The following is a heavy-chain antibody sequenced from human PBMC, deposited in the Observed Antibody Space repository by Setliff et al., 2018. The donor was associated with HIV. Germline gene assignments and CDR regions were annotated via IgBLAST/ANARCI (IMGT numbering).Heavy chain of an antibody. Sequence: PSQTLSLTCAISGDSVSSKSAAWNWIRQSPARGLEWLGRTYYRSKWYYNDAVSVKSRITINPDTSKNQFSLQLNSVTPEETAVYSFARGSYGSVLLWGQGTLVTVSS. CDR2: TYYRSKWYY. CDR3: ARGSYGSVLL. V-gene: IGHV6-1*01. D-gene: IGHD4-17*01. CDR1: GDSVSSKSAA. J-gene: IGHJ4*02.